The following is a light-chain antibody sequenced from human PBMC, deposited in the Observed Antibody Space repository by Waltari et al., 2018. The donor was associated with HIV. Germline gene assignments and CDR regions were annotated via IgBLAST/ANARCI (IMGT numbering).Light chain of an antibody. J-gene: IGLJ2*01. CDR1: SSDVGSYNL. CDR3: CSYAGSSTLEV. V-gene: IGLV2-23*01. CDR2: EGS. Sequence: QSALTQPASVSGSPGQSITISCTGTSSDVGSYNLVSWYQQHPGKAPKPMIYEGSKRPSGFSNRSSGSKAGKPASLTISGLQAEDEADYYCCSYAGSSTLEVFGGGTKLTVL.